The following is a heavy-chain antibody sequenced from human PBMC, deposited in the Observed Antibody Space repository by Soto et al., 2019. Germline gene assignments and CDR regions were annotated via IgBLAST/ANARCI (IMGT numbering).Heavy chain of an antibody. Sequence: PGGSLRLSCAASGFTFSSNAMSWVRQAPGKGLEWVSAISGSGGSTYYADSVTGRFTISRDNSKNTLYLQMNSLRAEDTAVYYCAKGSSSSWYFWFDPWGQGTLVTVSS. CDR3: AKGSSSSWYFWFDP. J-gene: IGHJ5*02. V-gene: IGHV3-23*01. CDR1: GFTFSSNA. CDR2: ISGSGGST. D-gene: IGHD6-13*01.